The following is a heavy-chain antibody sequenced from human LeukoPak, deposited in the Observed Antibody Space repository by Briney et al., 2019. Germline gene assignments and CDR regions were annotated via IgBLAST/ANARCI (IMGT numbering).Heavy chain of an antibody. V-gene: IGHV1-24*01. CDR1: GYTLTELS. D-gene: IGHD2-2*01. J-gene: IGHJ3*02. CDR2: FDPEDGET. Sequence: ASVKVSCKVSGYTLTELSMHWVRQAPGKGLEWMGGFDPEDGETIYAQKFQGRVTMTEDTSTDTAYMELSSLRSEDTAVYYCATGLPAAKDADASDIWGQGTMVTVSS. CDR3: ATGLPAAKDADASDI.